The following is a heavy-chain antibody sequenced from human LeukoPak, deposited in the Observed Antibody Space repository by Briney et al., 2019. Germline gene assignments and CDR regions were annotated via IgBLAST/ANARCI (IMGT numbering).Heavy chain of an antibody. V-gene: IGHV4-4*09. Sequence: SETLSLTCTVSGGSISSYYWSWIRRPPGKGLEWIGYIYTSGSTNYNPSLKSRVTISVDTSKNQFSLKLSSVTAADTAVYYCARLATVDDAFDIWGQGTMVTVSS. J-gene: IGHJ3*02. CDR1: GGSISSYY. CDR3: ARLATVDDAFDI. D-gene: IGHD4-23*01. CDR2: IYTSGST.